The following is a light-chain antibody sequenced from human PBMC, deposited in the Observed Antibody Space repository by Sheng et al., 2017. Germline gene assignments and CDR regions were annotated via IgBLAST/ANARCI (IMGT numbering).Light chain of an antibody. Sequence: QSVLTQPPSVSGAPGQRVAISCTGSSSNIGAGYDVHWYQQLPGTAPKLLIYVNNNRPSGVPDRFSGSKSATSASLAITGLQAEDEADYYCQSYDSSLSGYVFGTGTKVTVL. CDR3: QSYDSSLSGYV. V-gene: IGLV1-40*01. CDR1: SSNIGAGYD. CDR2: VNN. J-gene: IGLJ1*01.